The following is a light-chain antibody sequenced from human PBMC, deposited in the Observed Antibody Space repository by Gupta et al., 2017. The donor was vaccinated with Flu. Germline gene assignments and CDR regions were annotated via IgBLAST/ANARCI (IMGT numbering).Light chain of an antibody. CDR2: DAS. V-gene: IGKV3-11*01. Sequence: PATLSLSPGEKATRSCRASQSLSSYLAWYQQRPGQAPRLLIYDASNRATGIPARFSGSGSGTDFTLTINSLEPEDFAIYYCQQRSHWPPSFGGGTNVEI. J-gene: IGKJ4*01. CDR3: QQRSHWPPS. CDR1: QSLSSY.